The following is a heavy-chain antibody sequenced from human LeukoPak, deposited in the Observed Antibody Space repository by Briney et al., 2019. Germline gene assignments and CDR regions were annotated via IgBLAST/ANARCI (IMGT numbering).Heavy chain of an antibody. Sequence: GASVTVSFKASGYTFTIYDINWVRQAPGQGMEWMGWMNPNSGNTGYAQKFQGRVTITRNTSISTAYMELSSLRSEDTAVYYCARGELYGWFDPWGQGTLVTVSS. V-gene: IGHV1-8*03. CDR3: ARGELYGWFDP. J-gene: IGHJ5*02. D-gene: IGHD3-10*01. CDR2: MNPNSGNT. CDR1: GYTFTIYD.